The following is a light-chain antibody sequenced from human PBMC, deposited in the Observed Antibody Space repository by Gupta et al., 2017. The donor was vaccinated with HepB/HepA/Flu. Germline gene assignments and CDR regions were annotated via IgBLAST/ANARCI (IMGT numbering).Light chain of an antibody. J-gene: IGKJ2*01. CDR1: HNISRY. CDR2: STS. V-gene: IGKV1-39*01. CDR3: QQSYSVPFT. Sequence: QISYTPSSLSASARDRVTITCRASHNISRYLNWYQQTPGKAPKLLIYSTSNLQDWVPSRFTGSGSGTDFTLAISEPQPEDFATYFCQQSYSVPFTFGQGTXMEIK.